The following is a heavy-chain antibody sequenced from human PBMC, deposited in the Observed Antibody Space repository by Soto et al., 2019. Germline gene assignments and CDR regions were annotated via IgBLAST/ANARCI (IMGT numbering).Heavy chain of an antibody. CDR2: ISAYNGNT. D-gene: IGHD6-13*01. CDR1: GYTFTSYG. J-gene: IGHJ4*02. Sequence: ASVKVSCKASGYTFTSYGISWVRQAPGQGLEWMGWISAYNGNTNYAQKLQGRVTMTTDTSTSTAYMELRSLRSDDTAVYYCARATSENPGIAEGYFDYWGQGTLVTVSS. CDR3: ARATSENPGIAEGYFDY. V-gene: IGHV1-18*01.